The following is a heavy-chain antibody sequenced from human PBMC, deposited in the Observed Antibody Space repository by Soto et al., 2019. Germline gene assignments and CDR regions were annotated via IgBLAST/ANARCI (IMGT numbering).Heavy chain of an antibody. D-gene: IGHD6-6*01. J-gene: IGHJ4*02. CDR1: GYIFANDW. Sequence: GESLKISCKGSGYIFANDWIAWVRQMPGKGLEWMGIIFPGDSDTRYSPSFQGQVTISADKSVNTAYLQWSSLKASDTAVYYCARRVAAHPYFDFWGQGALVTVSS. V-gene: IGHV5-51*01. CDR3: ARRVAAHPYFDF. CDR2: IFPGDSDT.